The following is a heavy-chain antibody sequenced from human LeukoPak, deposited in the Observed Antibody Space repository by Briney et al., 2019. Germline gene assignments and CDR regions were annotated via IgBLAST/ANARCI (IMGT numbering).Heavy chain of an antibody. CDR1: GYTFISYA. CDR3: ARGRLSAGWEIRPKFDY. V-gene: IGHV1-2*02. CDR2: INPNSGGT. J-gene: IGHJ4*02. Sequence: GASVKVSCKSSGYTFISYAMHWVRQAPGQRLEWMGWINPNSGGTNYAQKFQGRVTMTRDMSISTAYMELRRLRSDDTAVYNCARGRLSAGWEIRPKFDYWGQGTLVTVSS. D-gene: IGHD1-26*01.